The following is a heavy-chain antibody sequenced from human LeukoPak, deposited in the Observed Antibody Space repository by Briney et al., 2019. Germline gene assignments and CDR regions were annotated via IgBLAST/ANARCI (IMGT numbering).Heavy chain of an antibody. CDR1: GFTFSSYS. CDR3: AKDRSYDFDY. J-gene: IGHJ4*02. CDR2: IGSSSSYI. V-gene: IGHV3-21*01. Sequence: GGSLRLSCAASGFTFSSYSMNWVRQAPGKGLEWVSSIGSSSSYIYYADSVKGRFTISRDNAKNSLFLQMNSLRAEDTALYYCAKDRSYDFDYWGQGTLVTVSS. D-gene: IGHD3-10*01.